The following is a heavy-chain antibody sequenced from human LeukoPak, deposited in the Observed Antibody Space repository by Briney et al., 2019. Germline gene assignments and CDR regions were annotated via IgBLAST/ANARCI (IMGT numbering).Heavy chain of an antibody. CDR1: GFTFSSYA. V-gene: IGHV3-23*01. CDR2: ISGSGGST. D-gene: IGHD6-13*01. Sequence: GGSLRHSCAASGFTFSSYAMSWVRQAPGKGLEWVSAISGSGGSTYYADSVKGRFTISRDNSKNTLYLQMNSLRAEDTAVYYCAKVMDSYSSSWYQNPYYFDYWGQGTLVTVSS. CDR3: AKVMDSYSSSWYQNPYYFDY. J-gene: IGHJ4*02.